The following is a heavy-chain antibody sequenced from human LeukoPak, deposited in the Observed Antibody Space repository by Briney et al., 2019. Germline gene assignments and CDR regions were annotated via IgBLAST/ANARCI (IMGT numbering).Heavy chain of an antibody. CDR2: IYYSGST. CDR3: ARPAVAASGDYYYMDV. V-gene: IGHV4-59*08. CDR1: GVSISSYY. J-gene: IGHJ6*03. D-gene: IGHD6-19*01. Sequence: SETLSRTGTVSGVSISSYYWSWIRKPPGKGLEWIGYIYYSGSTNYNPSLNSRVTISVDTSKTQFSLKLSSVTAEDTAVYYCARPAVAASGDYYYMDVWGKGSTVTVSS.